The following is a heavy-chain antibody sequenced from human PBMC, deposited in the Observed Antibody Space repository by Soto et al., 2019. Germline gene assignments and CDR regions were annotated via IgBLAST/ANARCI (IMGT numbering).Heavy chain of an antibody. D-gene: IGHD4-4*01. CDR2: IYYSGST. J-gene: IGHJ5*02. V-gene: IGHV4-39*01. Sequence: SETLSLTCTVSGGSISSSSYYWGWIRQPPGKGLEWIGSIYYSGSTYYNPSLKSRVTISVDTSKNQFSLKLSSVTAADTAVYYCPPTYSNYVFWFDAWGQGTLVTVS. CDR3: PPTYSNYVFWFDA. CDR1: GGSISSSSYY.